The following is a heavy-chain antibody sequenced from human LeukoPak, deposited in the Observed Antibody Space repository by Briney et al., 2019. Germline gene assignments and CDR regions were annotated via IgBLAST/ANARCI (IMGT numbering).Heavy chain of an antibody. CDR2: ISFDGSEK. CDR1: GFMFSSYG. V-gene: IGHV3-30*19. Sequence: GGSLRLSCVPSGFMFSSYGFHWVRQAPGKGLEWVAVISFDGSEKYYADSAKGRFSISTDYSRNTLYLEMNSLRADDTAVYYCVRSQLQYCTTTSCYVFDSWGQGTLVTVSS. D-gene: IGHD2-2*01. CDR3: VRSQLQYCTTTSCYVFDS. J-gene: IGHJ4*02.